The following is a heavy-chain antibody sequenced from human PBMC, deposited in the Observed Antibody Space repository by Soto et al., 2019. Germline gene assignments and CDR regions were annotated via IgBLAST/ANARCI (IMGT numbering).Heavy chain of an antibody. V-gene: IGHV1-69*08. J-gene: IGHJ3*02. CDR2: IIPILGIA. Sequence: QVQLVQSGAEVKKPGSSVKVSCKASGGTFSSYTISWVRQAPGQGLEWMGRIIPILGIANYAQKFQGRATITADKSTSTAYMELSSLRSEDTAVYYCARDYPGIPDAFDIWGQGTMVTVSS. CDR1: GGTFSSYT. CDR3: ARDYPGIPDAFDI. D-gene: IGHD2-21*01.